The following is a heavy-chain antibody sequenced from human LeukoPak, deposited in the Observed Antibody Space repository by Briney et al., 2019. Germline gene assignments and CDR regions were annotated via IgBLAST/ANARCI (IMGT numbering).Heavy chain of an antibody. CDR1: AFTFSSYW. V-gene: IGHV3-7*01. J-gene: IGHJ4*02. D-gene: IGHD4-23*01. CDR2: IKEDGSEI. CDR3: ARDRGYSSFDY. Sequence: PGGSLRLSCAASAFTFSSYWMSWVRQAPGKGLEWVANIKEDGSEINYVDSVKGRFIISRDNAKNSLYLQMNSLRVEDTAVYYCARDRGYSSFDYWGQGTLVTVSS.